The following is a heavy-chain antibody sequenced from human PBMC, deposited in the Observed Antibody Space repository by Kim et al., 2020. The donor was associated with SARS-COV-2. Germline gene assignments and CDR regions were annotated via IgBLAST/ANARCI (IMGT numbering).Heavy chain of an antibody. CDR2: ISKSSSLV. CDR1: GFIFSTYD. D-gene: IGHD3-16*01. Sequence: GGSLRLSCAASGFIFSTYDMNWVRQAPGKGLEWVSFISKSSSLVYYADSLKGRFTISRDNARSSLYLQMNSLGDEDTAVYYCARDWALDSWGQGTLVTVSS. CDR3: ARDWALDS. V-gene: IGHV3-48*02. J-gene: IGHJ5*01.